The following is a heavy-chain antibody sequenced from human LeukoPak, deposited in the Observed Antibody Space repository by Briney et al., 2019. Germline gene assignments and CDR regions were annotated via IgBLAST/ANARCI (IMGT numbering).Heavy chain of an antibody. J-gene: IGHJ6*02. CDR1: GFTLGIYW. D-gene: IGHD3-9*01. CDR3: ARGFDSYNGMDV. CDR2: IKEDGSEK. Sequence: GGSLRLSCAASGFTLGIYWMSWVRQAPGQGLEWVANIKEDGSEKYYVDSVKGRFTISRDNAKKSLFLQMNSLRVDDTAVYYCARGFDSYNGMDVWGQGTTVTVSS. V-gene: IGHV3-7*01.